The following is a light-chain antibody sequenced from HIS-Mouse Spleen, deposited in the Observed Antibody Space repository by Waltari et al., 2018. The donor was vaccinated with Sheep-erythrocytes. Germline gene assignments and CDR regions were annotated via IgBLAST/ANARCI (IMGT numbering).Light chain of an antibody. CDR3: SSYAGSNNWV. J-gene: IGLJ3*02. CDR2: EVS. V-gene: IGLV2-8*01. CDR1: SSGVGGYNY. Sequence: QSALTQPPSASGSPGQSVTISCTGTSSGVGGYNYASGYQQHPGKAPKLMIYEVSKRPSGVPDRFSGSKSGNTASLTVSGLQAEDEADYYCSSYAGSNNWVFGGGTKLTVL.